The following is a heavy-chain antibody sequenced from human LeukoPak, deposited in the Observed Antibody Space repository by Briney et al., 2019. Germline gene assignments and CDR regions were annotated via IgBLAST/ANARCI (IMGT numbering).Heavy chain of an antibody. D-gene: IGHD3-16*01. CDR2: ISGSGGST. J-gene: IGHJ4*02. CDR1: GFTFSSYA. CDR3: AKDTSLRHYDYVWGSSPAFDY. V-gene: IGHV3-23*01. Sequence: GGPLRLSCAASGFTFSSYAMSWVRQAPGKGLEWVSAISGSGGSTYYADSVKGRFTISRDNSKNTLYLQMNSLRAEDTAVYYCAKDTSLRHYDYVWGSSPAFDYWGQGTLVTVSS.